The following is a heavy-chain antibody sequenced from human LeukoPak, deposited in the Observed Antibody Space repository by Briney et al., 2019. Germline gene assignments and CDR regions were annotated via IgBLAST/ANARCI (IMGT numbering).Heavy chain of an antibody. CDR3: ARVNYDSSGYYYTGGYYFDY. Sequence: ASVKVSCKASGYTFTSYGISWVRQAPGQGLEWMGWISAYNGNTNYAQKLQGRVTMTTDTSTSTAYMELRSLRSDDTAVYYCARVNYDSSGYYYTGGYYFDYWGQGTLVTVSS. J-gene: IGHJ4*02. CDR1: GYTFTSYG. CDR2: ISAYNGNT. V-gene: IGHV1-18*01. D-gene: IGHD3-22*01.